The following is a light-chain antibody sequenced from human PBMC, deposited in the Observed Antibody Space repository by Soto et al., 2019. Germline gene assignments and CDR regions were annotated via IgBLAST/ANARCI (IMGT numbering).Light chain of an antibody. J-gene: IGKJ2*01. Sequence: DFVMTQAPDSLAVSLGERATINCKSSQSVLYNSNNKNHLGWFQQKPGHPPKLLIYGASFRPSGVPDRFSGSGSGTDFTLTSSSLQAEDVAVYSCQQYYSIPFTFGQGTKLEI. CDR3: QQYYSIPFT. V-gene: IGKV4-1*01. CDR2: GAS. CDR1: QSVLYNSNNKNH.